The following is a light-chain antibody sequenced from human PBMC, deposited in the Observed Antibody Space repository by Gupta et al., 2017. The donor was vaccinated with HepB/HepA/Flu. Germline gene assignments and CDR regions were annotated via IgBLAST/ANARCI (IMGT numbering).Light chain of an antibody. CDR2: WAS. V-gene: IGKV4-1*01. CDR1: QCVFHIPNSMNY. Sequence: DIVMTQSPDSLAVSLGESATINCKSSQCVFHIPNSMNYLAWYQQKPGQPPKLPLYWASKRESGVPDRFSGSGEGTDFTLTSSSRQHEDGTVYYGQEDRTPWTFGQGTKVEIK. CDR3: GQEDRTPWT. J-gene: IGKJ1*01.